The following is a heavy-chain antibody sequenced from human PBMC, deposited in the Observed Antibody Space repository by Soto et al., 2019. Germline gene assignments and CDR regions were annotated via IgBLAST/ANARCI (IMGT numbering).Heavy chain of an antibody. CDR1: GLIFSDYH. CDR2: IRRKANNYTT. CDR3: AMLGGWSGGSSGMDV. Sequence: EVQLVESGGGLVQPGGSLRLSCAASGLIFSDYHMDWVRQAPGKGLEWVGRIRRKANNYTTEYAASVKGRITISRDDSKNSLYLQMNSLKSEDTAVYYCAMLGGWSGGSSGMDVWGQGTTVTVSS. D-gene: IGHD6-19*01. V-gene: IGHV3-72*01. J-gene: IGHJ6*02.